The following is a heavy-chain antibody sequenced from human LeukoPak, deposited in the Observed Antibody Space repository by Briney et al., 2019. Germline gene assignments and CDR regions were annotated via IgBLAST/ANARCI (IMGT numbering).Heavy chain of an antibody. V-gene: IGHV4-59*01. CDR2: IYYTGNT. CDR1: GGSISSFY. D-gene: IGHD3-10*01. CDR3: ARSYSSGSYYSPFDP. Sequence: SETLSLTCTVSGGSISSFYWIWIRQPPGKGLEWIGYIYYTGNTNYRPSLASRVTISLDTSKNQFSLKLTAVTAADTAVYYCARSYSSGSYYSPFDPWGQGTLVTVSS. J-gene: IGHJ5*02.